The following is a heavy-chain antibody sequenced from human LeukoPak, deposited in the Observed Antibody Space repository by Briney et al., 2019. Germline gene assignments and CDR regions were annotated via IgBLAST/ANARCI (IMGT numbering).Heavy chain of an antibody. V-gene: IGHV1-2*02. CDR3: ARAGVGSGWPF. J-gene: IGHJ4*02. CDR2: INPDGGGT. D-gene: IGHD6-19*01. Sequence: ASVKVSCKASGYTFTDYYMHWVRQAPGQGLEWMAWINPDGGGTKYAQEFQGRVTLTRDTSISTAYMELRSLRSDDTAVYYCARAGVGSGWPFWGQGTLVTVSS. CDR1: GYTFTDYY.